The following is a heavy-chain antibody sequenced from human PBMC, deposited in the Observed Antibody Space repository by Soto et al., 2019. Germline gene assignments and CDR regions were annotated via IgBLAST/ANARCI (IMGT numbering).Heavy chain of an antibody. CDR2: ISSSGEST. Sequence: GGSLRLSCATSGFIFTTYAMNWVRQAPGKGLEWVPAISSSGESTFYAESVRGRFTISRDNSFNTLYLQMRSLRPEDTAVYYCAHPRGYGVFDAVDIWGQGTMVTVSS. J-gene: IGHJ3*02. CDR3: AHPRGYGVFDAVDI. D-gene: IGHD4-17*01. CDR1: GFIFTTYA. V-gene: IGHV3-23*01.